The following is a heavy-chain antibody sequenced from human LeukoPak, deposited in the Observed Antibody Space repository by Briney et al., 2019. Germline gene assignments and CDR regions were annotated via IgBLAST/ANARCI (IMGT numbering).Heavy chain of an antibody. J-gene: IGHJ4*02. V-gene: IGHV3-21*04. CDR3: ASSLYSGYDWEGFDY. CDR2: ISSSSSYI. D-gene: IGHD5-12*01. CDR1: GFTFSSYS. Sequence: GGSLRLSCAASGFTFSSYSMNWVRQAPGKGLEWVSSISSSSSYIYYADSVKGRFTISRDNAKNSLYLQMNSLRAEDTAVYYCASSLYSGYDWEGFDYWGQGTLVTVSS.